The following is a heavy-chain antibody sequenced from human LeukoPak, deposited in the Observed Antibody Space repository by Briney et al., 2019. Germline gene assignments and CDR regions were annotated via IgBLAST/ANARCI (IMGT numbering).Heavy chain of an antibody. Sequence: GESLKISCKGSGYSFTSYWIGWVRQMPGKGLEWMGIIYPGDSDTRSSPSFQGQVTISAAKYISTAYLQWSSLQASDTAMYYCASLPLLWFGEPIPFASRGPGTLVTVSS. CDR3: ASLPLLWFGEPIPFAS. V-gene: IGHV5-51*01. CDR1: GYSFTSYW. D-gene: IGHD3-10*01. CDR2: IYPGDSDT. J-gene: IGHJ4*02.